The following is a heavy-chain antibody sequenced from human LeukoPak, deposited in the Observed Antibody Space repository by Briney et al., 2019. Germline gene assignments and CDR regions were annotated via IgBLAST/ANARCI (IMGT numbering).Heavy chain of an antibody. V-gene: IGHV3-21*01. CDR3: ARDLGYSFGHFDY. CDR2: ISSSSSYI. J-gene: IGHJ4*02. Sequence: GGSLRLSCAASGFTFSSYSMNWVRQAPGKGLEWVSSISSSSSYIYYADSVKGRFTISRDNAKNSLYLQMNSLRVEDTAIYYCARDLGYSFGHFDYWGQGTLVTVSS. CDR1: GFTFSSYS. D-gene: IGHD5-18*01.